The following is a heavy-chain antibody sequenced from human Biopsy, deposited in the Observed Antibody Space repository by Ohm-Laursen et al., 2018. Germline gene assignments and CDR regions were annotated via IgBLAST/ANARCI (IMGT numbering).Heavy chain of an antibody. Sequence: SLRLSCTASGLTFSHAWMSWVRQAPGKGLEWVSRIKNEIDGGTTDYAAPVKGRFTILRDDSKNMLFLQMDSLKTEDTAVYYCTHHYDASDDVFDIWGQGTVVTVSS. J-gene: IGHJ3*02. CDR2: IKNEIDGGTT. D-gene: IGHD3-22*01. CDR3: THHYDASDDVFDI. CDR1: GLTFSHAW. V-gene: IGHV3-15*01.